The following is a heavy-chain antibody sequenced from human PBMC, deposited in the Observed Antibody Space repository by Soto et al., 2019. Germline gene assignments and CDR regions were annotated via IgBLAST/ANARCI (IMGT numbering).Heavy chain of an antibody. V-gene: IGHV3-11*01. CDR2: FSGSGNNI. CDR3: ARGPKGYAFDI. CDR1: GFTFTDYY. Sequence: QVQLVESGGGLVKPGGSLRLSCAASGFTFTDYYMSWIRQAPGKGLEWISYFSGSGNNIYYADSLKGRFTISRDNAKKSLYLQMNSLRGEDTAVYYCARGPKGYAFDIWGQGTMVTVSS. D-gene: IGHD5-18*01. J-gene: IGHJ3*02.